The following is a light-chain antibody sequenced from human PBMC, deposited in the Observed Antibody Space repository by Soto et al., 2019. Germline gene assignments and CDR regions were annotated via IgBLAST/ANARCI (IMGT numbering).Light chain of an antibody. J-gene: IGKJ4*01. Sequence: EIVMTQSPATLSVSPGERATLSCRASQSINNNLAWYQQKRGQGPRLLIYGASSRATGTPARFNGSGSGTGFTLTISSLQSEDFAIYYCQQYNDWPLTFGGGTKVEIK. CDR2: GAS. V-gene: IGKV3-15*01. CDR3: QQYNDWPLT. CDR1: QSINNN.